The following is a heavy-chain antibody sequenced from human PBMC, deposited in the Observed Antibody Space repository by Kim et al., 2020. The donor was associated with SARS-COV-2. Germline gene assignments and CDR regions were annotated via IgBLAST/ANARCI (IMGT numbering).Heavy chain of an antibody. D-gene: IGHD6-13*01. J-gene: IGHJ2*01. Sequence: DSGKGRFTISRDNSKNTLYLQMNSLRAEDTAVYYCARVYSSSWYNWYFDLWGRGTLVTVSS. CDR3: ARVYSSSWYNWYFDL. V-gene: IGHV3-30*07.